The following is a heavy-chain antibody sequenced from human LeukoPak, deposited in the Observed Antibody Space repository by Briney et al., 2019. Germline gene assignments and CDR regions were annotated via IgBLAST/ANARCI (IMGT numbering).Heavy chain of an antibody. CDR1: GFTYSSYG. CDR2: ISYDGSNK. D-gene: IGHD3-10*01. CDR3: ARDLYGSGSYWGAFDI. J-gene: IGHJ3*02. V-gene: IGHV3-30*03. Sequence: GSSLRLSCAASGFTYSSYGMHGVRQAPGKGLEWVTVISYDGSNKYYADSVKGRFTISRDNSKNTLYLQMNSLRAEDTAVYYCARDLYGSGSYWGAFDIWGQGTMVTVSS.